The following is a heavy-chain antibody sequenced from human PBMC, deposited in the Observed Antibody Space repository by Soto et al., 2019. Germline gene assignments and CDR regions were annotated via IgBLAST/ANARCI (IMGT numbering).Heavy chain of an antibody. CDR1: GGSISSHY. Sequence: QVQLQESGPGLVKPSETLSLTCTVSGGSISSHYWSWIRQPPGKGLEWIGYVYHSGKTDSNPSLKSRVTISMDTSKNQISRSLTSVTAADTAVYYCARPRGTTPAVWYFDLWGRGTLVTVSS. V-gene: IGHV4-59*08. CDR2: VYHSGKT. J-gene: IGHJ2*01. D-gene: IGHD1-26*01. CDR3: ARPRGTTPAVWYFDL.